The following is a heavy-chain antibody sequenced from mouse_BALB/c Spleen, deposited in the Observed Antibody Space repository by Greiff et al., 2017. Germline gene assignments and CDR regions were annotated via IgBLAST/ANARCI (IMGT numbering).Heavy chain of an antibody. D-gene: IGHD2-10*02. CDR1: GYTFTSYV. J-gene: IGHJ2*01. CDR2: INPYNDGT. Sequence: VQLKESGPELVKPGASVKMSCKASGYTFTSYVMHWVKQKPGQGLEWIGYINPYNDGTKYNEKFKGKATLTSDKSSSTAYMELSSLTSEDSAVYYCAREGYGNSYYFDYWGQGTTLTVSS. V-gene: IGHV1-14*01. CDR3: AREGYGNSYYFDY.